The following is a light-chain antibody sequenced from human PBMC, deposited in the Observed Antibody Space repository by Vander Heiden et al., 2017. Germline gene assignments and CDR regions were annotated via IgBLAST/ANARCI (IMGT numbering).Light chain of an antibody. CDR3: QQNGGSPALT. V-gene: IGKV3-20*01. CDR1: QSV. CDR2: GAY. Sequence: EIVLSPSPGTLSLSPGESATLSCRASQSVPRLLIYGAYNRATGIPDRFSGSGSGTDFTLTITRLEAEDFALYYCQQNGGSPALTFGGGTRVQIK. J-gene: IGKJ4*01.